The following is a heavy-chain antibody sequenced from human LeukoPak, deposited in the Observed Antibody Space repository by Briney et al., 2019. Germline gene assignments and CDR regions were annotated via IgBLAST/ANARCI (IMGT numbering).Heavy chain of an antibody. CDR3: ARDPGDGDN. Sequence: PGGSLRLSCEASGFSFISYVMHWVRQAPGKGLEWVAFVQSDEYTKYYSDSVRGRFTISRDNSKNTVYLQMSSLRPEDTALYYCARDPGDGDNWGQGTLVTVSS. V-gene: IGHV3-30*02. CDR2: VQSDEYTK. J-gene: IGHJ4*02. CDR1: GFSFISYV. D-gene: IGHD2-21*02.